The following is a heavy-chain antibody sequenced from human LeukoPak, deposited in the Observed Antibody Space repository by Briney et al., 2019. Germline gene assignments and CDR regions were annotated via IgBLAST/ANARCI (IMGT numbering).Heavy chain of an antibody. J-gene: IGHJ4*02. V-gene: IGHV1-18*01. CDR2: ISAYNGNT. Sequence: ASVKVSCKASGYTFTSYGISWVRQAPGQGLEWMGWISAYNGNTNYAQKLQGRVIMTTDTSTSTAYMELRSLRSDDTAVYYCARSVVVVPAALLFDYWGQGTLVTVSS. D-gene: IGHD2-2*01. CDR3: ARSVVVVPAALLFDY. CDR1: GYTFTSYG.